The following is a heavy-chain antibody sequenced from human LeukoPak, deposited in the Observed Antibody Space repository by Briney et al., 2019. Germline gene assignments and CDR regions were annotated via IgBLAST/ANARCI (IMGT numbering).Heavy chain of an antibody. J-gene: IGHJ4*02. V-gene: IGHV3-21*01. CDR1: GLTFSSYS. CDR3: ARDRTTGYCSGGSCYSFWADERLGPYYFDY. CDR2: ISSSSSYI. Sequence: GGSLRLSCAASGLTFSSYSMNWVRQAPGKGLEWVSSISSSSSYIYYADSVKGRFTISRDNAKNSLYLQMNSLRAEDTAVYYCARDRTTGYCSGGSCYSFWADERLGPYYFDYWGQGTLVTVSS. D-gene: IGHD2-15*01.